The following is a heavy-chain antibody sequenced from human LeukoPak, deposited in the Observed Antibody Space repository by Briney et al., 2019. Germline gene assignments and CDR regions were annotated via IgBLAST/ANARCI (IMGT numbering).Heavy chain of an antibody. J-gene: IGHJ4*02. Sequence: GGSLRLSCAASGFSVSSNHVSWVRQAPGKGLEWVSVIYSGGNTYYADSVKGRFTISKDNSKNTLYLQMNSLRAEDTAVYYCARDPPLYYWGQGTLATVSS. CDR1: GFSVSSNH. CDR3: ARDPPLYY. V-gene: IGHV3-53*01. CDR2: IYSGGNT.